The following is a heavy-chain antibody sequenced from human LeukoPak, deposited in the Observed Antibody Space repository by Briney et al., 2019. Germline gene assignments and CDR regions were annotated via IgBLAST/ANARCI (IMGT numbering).Heavy chain of an antibody. CDR2: INHSGST. CDR1: GGSFSGYY. CDR3: ARDMGVSQRYWYFDL. V-gene: IGHV4-34*01. J-gene: IGHJ2*01. Sequence: SETLSLTCAVYGGSFSGYYWSWIRQPPGKGLEWIGEINHSGSTNYNPSLKSRVTMSVDTSKNQFSLNLSSVTAADTAVYYCARDMGVSQRYWYFDLWGPGTLVTVSS. D-gene: IGHD2-2*01.